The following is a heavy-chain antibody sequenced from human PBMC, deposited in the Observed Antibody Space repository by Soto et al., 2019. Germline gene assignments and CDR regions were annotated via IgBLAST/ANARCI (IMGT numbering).Heavy chain of an antibody. CDR3: AKELVATTGNYYYYYMDV. CDR1: GFTVSSYG. D-gene: IGHD5-12*01. Sequence: PGCSLRLSCAASGFTVSSYGIHWVRQAPGKGLEWVAAISNDGSNKYYVDSVKGRFTVSRDNSKNTLSLQMNSLRAEDTAVYYCAKELVATTGNYYYYYMDVWGKGTTVTVSS. J-gene: IGHJ6*03. V-gene: IGHV3-30*18. CDR2: ISNDGSNK.